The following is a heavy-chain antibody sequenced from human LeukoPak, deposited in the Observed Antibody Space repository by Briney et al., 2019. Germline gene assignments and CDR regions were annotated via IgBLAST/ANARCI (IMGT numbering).Heavy chain of an antibody. CDR2: ISLNSGDT. J-gene: IGHJ4*02. D-gene: IGHD2-15*01. Sequence: ASVKVSFKASGYTFTVYHMHWVRQAHGQGLERMGLISLNSGDTGFAQKFQGRVTMTRDTSISTAYMELSRLRSDDTAVYYCARDPYCSGGSCYSGPPVDYWGQGTLVTVSS. CDR1: GYTFTVYH. CDR3: ARDPYCSGGSCYSGPPVDY. V-gene: IGHV1-2*02.